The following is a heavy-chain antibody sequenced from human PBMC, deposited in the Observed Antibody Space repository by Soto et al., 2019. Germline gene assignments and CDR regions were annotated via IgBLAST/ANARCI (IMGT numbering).Heavy chain of an antibody. J-gene: IGHJ5*02. D-gene: IGHD3-22*01. CDR1: GGSISSGDYY. V-gene: IGHV4-30-4*01. Sequence: QVQLQESGPGLVKPSQTLSLTCTVSGGSISSGDYYWSWIRQPPGKGLEWIGYIYYSGSTYYNPSLKSRVTISVDTSKNQFSLKLSSVTAADTAVYYCARDRVYDTALLWFDPWGQGTLVTVSS. CDR3: ARDRVYDTALLWFDP. CDR2: IYYSGST.